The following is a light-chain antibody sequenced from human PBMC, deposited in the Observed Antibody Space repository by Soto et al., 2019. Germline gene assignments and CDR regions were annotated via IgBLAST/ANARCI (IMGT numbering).Light chain of an antibody. V-gene: IGKV1D-12*01. CDR1: QGINRW. CDR2: SAS. CDR3: QQGSTFPIT. Sequence: DIQMTQSPSSVSASVGDRVTITCRASQGINRWLAWYQQKPGKVPKVLIYSASTLQPGVPSRFSGSGSGTDFTLTISSLQREDFGTYYCQQGSTFPITFGQGTRLEIK. J-gene: IGKJ5*01.